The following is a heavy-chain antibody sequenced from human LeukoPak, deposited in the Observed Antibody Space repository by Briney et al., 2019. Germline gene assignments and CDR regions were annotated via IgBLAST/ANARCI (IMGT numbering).Heavy chain of an antibody. J-gene: IGHJ5*02. Sequence: SETLSLTCTVSGGSISSGGYYWSWIRQHPGKGLEWIGYIYYSGSTYYNPSLKSRVTISVDTSKNQFSLKLSSVTAADTAVYYYARTSVVPAAPYRASWFDPWGQGTLVTVSS. CDR2: IYYSGST. D-gene: IGHD2-2*01. V-gene: IGHV4-31*03. CDR1: GGSISSGGYY. CDR3: ARTSVVPAAPYRASWFDP.